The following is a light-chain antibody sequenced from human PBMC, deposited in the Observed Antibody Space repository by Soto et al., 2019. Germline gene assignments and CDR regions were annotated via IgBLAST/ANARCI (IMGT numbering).Light chain of an antibody. V-gene: IGKV3-11*01. CDR2: DAS. Sequence: EIVLTQSPATLSLSPGERATHSCGASQSVSSYLAWYQQKPGQAPRLLIYDASNRATGIPARFSGSGSGTDFTLTISRLEPEDFAGYYCQQRSNWPPGLTFAGGTKVEIK. CDR3: QQRSNWPPGLT. J-gene: IGKJ4*01. CDR1: QSVSSY.